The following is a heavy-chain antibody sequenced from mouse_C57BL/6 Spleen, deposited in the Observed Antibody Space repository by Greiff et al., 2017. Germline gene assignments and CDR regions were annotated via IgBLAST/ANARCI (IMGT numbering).Heavy chain of an antibody. J-gene: IGHJ4*01. CDR3: AILYYGSSYAMDY. V-gene: IGHV1-52*01. D-gene: IGHD1-1*01. Sequence: QVQLQQPGAELVRPGSSVKLSCKAPGYTFTSYWMHWVKQRPIQGLEWIGNIDPSDSETHYNQKFKDKATLTVDKSSSTAYMQLSSLTSEDSAVYYCAILYYGSSYAMDYWGQGTSVTVSS. CDR1: GYTFTSYW. CDR2: IDPSDSET.